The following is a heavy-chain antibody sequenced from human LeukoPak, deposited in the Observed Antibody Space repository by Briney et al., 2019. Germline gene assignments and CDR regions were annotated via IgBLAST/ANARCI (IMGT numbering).Heavy chain of an antibody. J-gene: IGHJ4*02. Sequence: ESGGPLRLSCSASGFAFSPYAMHWARKAPGKGLQYVSAISPTGDSTYYADSVKGRFSISRDNSKNTLYLQVSSLRPEDTAVYYCVPKGTEGYWGLGTLVTVSS. CDR3: VPKGTEGY. V-gene: IGHV3-64D*06. CDR1: GFAFSPYA. CDR2: ISPTGDST.